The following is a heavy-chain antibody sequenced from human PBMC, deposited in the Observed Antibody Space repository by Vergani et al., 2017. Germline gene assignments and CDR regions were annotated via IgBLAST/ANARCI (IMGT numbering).Heavy chain of an antibody. J-gene: IGHJ4*02. Sequence: QVQLQESGPGLVKPSETLSLTCTVSGGSISSYHWSWIRQPPGKGLEWIGYIYYSGSTNYNPSLKSRDTISVDTSKNQFSLKLSSVTAADTAVYYCARTRDGYNAXWDYWGQGTLVTVSS. V-gene: IGHV4-59*01. CDR3: ARTRDGYNAXWDY. D-gene: IGHD5-24*01. CDR2: IYYSGST. CDR1: GGSISSYH.